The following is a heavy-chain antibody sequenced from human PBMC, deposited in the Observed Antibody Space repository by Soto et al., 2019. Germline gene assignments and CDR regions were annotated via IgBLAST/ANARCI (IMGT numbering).Heavy chain of an antibody. CDR1: GFKFRNYA. J-gene: IGHJ5*02. CDR2: IWFDGSKK. Sequence: GESLKISCAASGFKFRNYAIHWVRQAPGKGLEWLAVIWFDGSKKYYADSVKGRFTISRDNSKNTVYLDMNSLTADDSGVFYCARAHTMMILDRFDPWGHGTLVTVSS. V-gene: IGHV3-33*01. D-gene: IGHD3-22*01. CDR3: ARAHTMMILDRFDP.